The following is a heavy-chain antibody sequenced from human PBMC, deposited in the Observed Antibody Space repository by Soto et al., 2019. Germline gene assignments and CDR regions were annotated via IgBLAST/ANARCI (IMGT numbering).Heavy chain of an antibody. Sequence: EVQLVESGGGLVRPGGSLRLSGAASGFTFHDYAMHWVRQAPGKGLEWVSGISWSSGYVGNADSVKGRFSISRDNAKNFLYLQMGSRRAADTALYYCANAPEIGLQYASFDYRGQGTLVTVSS. CDR3: ANAPEIGLQYASFDY. D-gene: IGHD4-4*01. CDR1: GFTFHDYA. V-gene: IGHV3-9*01. J-gene: IGHJ4*02. CDR2: ISWSSGYV.